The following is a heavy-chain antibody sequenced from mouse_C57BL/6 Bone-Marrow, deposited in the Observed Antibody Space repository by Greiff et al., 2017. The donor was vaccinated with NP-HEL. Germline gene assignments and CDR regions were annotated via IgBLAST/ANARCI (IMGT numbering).Heavy chain of an antibody. V-gene: IGHV1-82*01. J-gene: IGHJ4*01. CDR3: SNTAQATFPWDY. CDR2: IYPGDGDT. D-gene: IGHD3-2*02. CDR1: GYAFSSSW. Sequence: QVQLKESGPELVKPGASVKISCKASGYAFSSSWMNWVKQRPGKGLEWIGRIYPGDGDTNYNGKFKGKATLTADKSSSTAYMQLRSLTSGYSAVYFCSNTAQATFPWDYWGQGTSVTVSS.